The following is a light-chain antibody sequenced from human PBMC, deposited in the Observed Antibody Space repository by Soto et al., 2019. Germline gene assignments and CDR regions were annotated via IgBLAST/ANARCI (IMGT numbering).Light chain of an antibody. J-gene: IGKJ1*01. V-gene: IGKV1-5*01. Sequence: DIQMTQSPSTLSASVGDRVTITCRASQSISNWLAWYQKKPGKAPKVLIYDSSSLESGVPSRFSGSGSGTEFTLTISSLQPDDFAIYYCQQYSSYSGAFGQGTKVEIK. CDR1: QSISNW. CDR3: QQYSSYSGA. CDR2: DSS.